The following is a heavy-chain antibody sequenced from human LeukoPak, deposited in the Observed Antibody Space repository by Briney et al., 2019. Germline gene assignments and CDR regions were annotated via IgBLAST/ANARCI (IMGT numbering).Heavy chain of an antibody. J-gene: IGHJ4*02. Sequence: SETLSLTCTVSGGSISSYYWSWIRQPPGKGLEWIGYIYYSGSTYYNPSLKSRVTISVDTSKNQFSLKLSSVTAADTAVYYCARALGSRSDLDFDYWGQGTLVTVSS. D-gene: IGHD2-21*02. CDR3: ARALGSRSDLDFDY. V-gene: IGHV4-59*12. CDR1: GGSISSYY. CDR2: IYYSGST.